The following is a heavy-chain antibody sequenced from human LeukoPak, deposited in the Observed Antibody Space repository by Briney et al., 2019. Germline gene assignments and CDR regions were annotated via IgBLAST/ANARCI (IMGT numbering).Heavy chain of an antibody. D-gene: IGHD1-1*01. CDR3: ARMVGTGTTSYGMDV. J-gene: IGHJ6*02. V-gene: IGHV1-8*01. Sequence: ASVKLSCKASGYTFASYDINWVRQATGQGLEWMGWMNPNSGNTGYAQKFQGRVTMTRNTSISTAYMELSSLRSEDTAVYYCARMVGTGTTSYGMDVWGQGTTVTVSS. CDR1: GYTFASYD. CDR2: MNPNSGNT.